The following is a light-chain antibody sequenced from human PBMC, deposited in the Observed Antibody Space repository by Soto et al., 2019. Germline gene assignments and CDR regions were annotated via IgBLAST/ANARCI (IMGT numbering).Light chain of an antibody. V-gene: IGLV2-11*01. CDR1: YNL. CDR3: CSYAGSYTLV. Sequence: QSALTQPASVSGSPGQSITISCSGAYNLVSWYQQHPGKAPKLMIYDVSKRPSGVPDRFSGSKSGNTASLTISGLQDEDEAEYYCCSYAGSYTLVFGGGTKLTVL. CDR2: DVS. J-gene: IGLJ2*01.